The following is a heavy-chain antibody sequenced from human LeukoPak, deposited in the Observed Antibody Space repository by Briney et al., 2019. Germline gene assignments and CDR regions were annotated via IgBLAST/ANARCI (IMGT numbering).Heavy chain of an antibody. V-gene: IGHV3-23*01. Sequence: GGSLRLSCAASGFTFSTYAMSRVRQAPGKGLDWVSAVSGSGGSTNYADSVKGRFTISRDTSKNTLYLQMNSLRAEDTAVYYCARSPGVNSGPDSFDYWGQGTLVTVSS. D-gene: IGHD1-26*01. CDR2: VSGSGGST. CDR3: ARSPGVNSGPDSFDY. J-gene: IGHJ4*02. CDR1: GFTFSTYA.